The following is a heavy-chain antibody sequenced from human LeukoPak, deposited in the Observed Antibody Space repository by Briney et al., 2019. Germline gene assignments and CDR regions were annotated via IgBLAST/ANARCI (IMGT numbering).Heavy chain of an antibody. CDR3: ARGSYVWGSYRDDY. D-gene: IGHD3-16*02. V-gene: IGHV1-2*06. J-gene: IGHJ4*02. CDR2: INPNSGGT. Sequence: VASVKVSCKASGYTFTGYYMHWVRQAPGQGLEWMGRINPNSGGTNYAQKFQGRVTMTRDTSISTAYMELSRLRSDDTAVYYCARGSYVWGSYRDDYWGQGTLVAVSS. CDR1: GYTFTGYY.